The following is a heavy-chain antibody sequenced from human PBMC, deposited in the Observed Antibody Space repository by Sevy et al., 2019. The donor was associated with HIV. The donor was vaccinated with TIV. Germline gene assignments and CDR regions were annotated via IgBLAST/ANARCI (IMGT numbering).Heavy chain of an antibody. CDR2: ISSSSSTI. CDR3: ARDGPPAYYYDSSGIGGDAFDI. J-gene: IGHJ3*02. Sequence: GGSLRLSCAASGFTVSRYSMNWVRQAPGKGLEWVSYISSSSSTIYYADSVKGRLTISRDNAKNSLYLQMNSLRDEDAAVYYCARDGPPAYYYDSSGIGGDAFDIWGQGTMVTVSS. D-gene: IGHD3-22*01. V-gene: IGHV3-48*02. CDR1: GFTVSRYS.